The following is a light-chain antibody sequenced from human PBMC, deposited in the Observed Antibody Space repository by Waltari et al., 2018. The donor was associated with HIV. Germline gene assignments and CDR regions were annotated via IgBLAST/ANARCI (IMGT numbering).Light chain of an antibody. CDR2: WAS. Sequence: DIVMTQSPDSLVVSLGERATINCKSSQSVLYSSNNKNYLAWYQQKPGQPPKLLIYWASTRESGVPYRFSGSGSGTDFTLTISSLQAEDVAVYYCQQYYSTPFTFGGGTKVEIK. V-gene: IGKV4-1*01. CDR3: QQYYSTPFT. CDR1: QSVLYSSNNKNY. J-gene: IGKJ4*01.